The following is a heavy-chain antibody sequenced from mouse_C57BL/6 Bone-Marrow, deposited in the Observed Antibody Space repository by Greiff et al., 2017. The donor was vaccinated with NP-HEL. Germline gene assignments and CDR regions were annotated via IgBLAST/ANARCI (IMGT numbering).Heavy chain of an antibody. CDR1: GYTFTDYE. V-gene: IGHV1-15*01. D-gene: IGHD2-1*01. Sequence: QVQLKESGAELVRPGASVTLSCKASGYTFTDYEMHWVKQTPVHGLEWIGAIDPETGGTAYNQKFKGKAILTADKSSSTAYMELRSLTSEDSAVYYCTPIYYGNSYAMDYWGQGTSVTVSS. CDR3: TPIYYGNSYAMDY. CDR2: IDPETGGT. J-gene: IGHJ4*01.